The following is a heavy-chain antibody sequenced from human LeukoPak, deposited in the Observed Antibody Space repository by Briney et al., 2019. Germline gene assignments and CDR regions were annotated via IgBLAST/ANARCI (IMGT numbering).Heavy chain of an antibody. J-gene: IGHJ4*02. D-gene: IGHD1-26*01. CDR1: GFTFRNYN. CDR2: ISSDSTTI. V-gene: IGHV3-48*01. Sequence: GGSLRLSCAASGFTFRNYNMNWVRQAPGKGLEWISYISSDSTTIYYADSVKSRFTISRDNAKNSLYLQMNSLRAEDTAVYYCAKVLVGATRAFDYWGQGTLVTVSS. CDR3: AKVLVGATRAFDY.